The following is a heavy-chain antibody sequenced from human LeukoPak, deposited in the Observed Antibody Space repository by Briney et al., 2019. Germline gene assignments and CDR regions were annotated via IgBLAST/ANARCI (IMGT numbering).Heavy chain of an antibody. J-gene: IGHJ3*02. V-gene: IGHV3-48*02. CDR2: ISSSSSAI. Sequence: GGSLRLSCAASGFTFSDSNTNWVHQVPGKGLEWVSYISSSSSAIYYTHSVRGRFTISRDNAKTSLYLQMNSLRDEDTAVYDCARDRYCGGDCSHAFDIRGRGTTVTVSS. CDR3: ARDRYCGGDCSHAFDI. D-gene: IGHD2-21*02. CDR1: GFTFSDSN.